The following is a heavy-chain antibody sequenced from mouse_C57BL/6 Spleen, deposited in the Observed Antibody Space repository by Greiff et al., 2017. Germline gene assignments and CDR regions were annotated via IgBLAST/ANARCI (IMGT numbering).Heavy chain of an antibody. V-gene: IGHV5-4*01. CDR2: ISDGGSYT. J-gene: IGHJ2*01. Sequence: EVKLQESGGGLVKPGGSLKLSCAASGFTFSSYAMSWVRQTPEKRLEWVATISDGGSYTYYPDNVKGRFTISRDNAKNNLYLQMSHLKSEDTAMYYCARDKSYANYFDYWGQGTTLTVSS. CDR1: GFTFSSYA. CDR3: ARDKSYANYFDY. D-gene: IGHD1-1*01.